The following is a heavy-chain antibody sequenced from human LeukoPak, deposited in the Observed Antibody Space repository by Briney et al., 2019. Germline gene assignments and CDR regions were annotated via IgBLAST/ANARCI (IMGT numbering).Heavy chain of an antibody. CDR2: ISATGNT. J-gene: IGHJ4*02. D-gene: IGHD6-19*01. CDR3: TRKQWVEYYFDS. Sequence: SETLSLTCTVSGDSITNDNHYWSWIRQPAGKGLEWIGRISATGNTNYNPSLKSRVTISAGTAKNQFSLRLSSVTAADTAVYYCTRKQWVEYYFDSWGQGTLVTVSS. V-gene: IGHV4-61*02. CDR1: GDSITNDNHY.